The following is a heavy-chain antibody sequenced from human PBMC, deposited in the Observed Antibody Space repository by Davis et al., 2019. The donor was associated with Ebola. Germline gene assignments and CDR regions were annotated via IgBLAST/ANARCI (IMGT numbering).Heavy chain of an antibody. Sequence: ASVKVSCKSSAYTFTSYGLFWLRQAPGLGLEWMGWISGFNTNTNFAQKFQGRVTVSKDTSTNTAYMDLRSLTSDDTTIYYCARAPNYDVLTGTSSYYFDYWGQGTLVTVSS. V-gene: IGHV1-18*04. D-gene: IGHD3-9*01. CDR2: ISGFNTNT. CDR3: ARAPNYDVLTGTSSYYFDY. J-gene: IGHJ4*02. CDR1: AYTFTSYG.